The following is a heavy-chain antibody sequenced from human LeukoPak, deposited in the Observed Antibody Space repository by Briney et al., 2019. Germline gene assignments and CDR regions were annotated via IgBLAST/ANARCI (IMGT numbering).Heavy chain of an antibody. D-gene: IGHD2-2*01. CDR3: ARRGVVVPAAADWFDP. V-gene: IGHV5-10-1*01. CDR2: IDPSDSYT. J-gene: IGHJ5*02. Sequence: GESLRISCKGSGYSFTSYWISWVRQMPGKGLEWMGRIDPSDSYTNYSPSFQGHVTISADKSISTAYLQWSSLKASDTAMYYCARRGVVVPAAADWFDPWGQGTLVTVSS. CDR1: GYSFTSYW.